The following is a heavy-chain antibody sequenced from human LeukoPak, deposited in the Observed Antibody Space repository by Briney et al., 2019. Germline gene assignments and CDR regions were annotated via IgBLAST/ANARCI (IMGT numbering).Heavy chain of an antibody. J-gene: IGHJ4*02. CDR3: ARKKGVRDTYYYNSSGLDY. V-gene: IGHV1-18*01. CDR2: VSAYNGNT. Sequence: ASVKVSCTASGYTFTSYGISWLRQAPGQGLEWMGWVSAYNGNTNYAQKLQGSVTITTDTSTSTAYMEQRSLRSDDKAVYYCARKKGVRDTYYYNSSGLDYWGQGTLVTVSS. D-gene: IGHD3-22*01. CDR1: GYTFTSYG.